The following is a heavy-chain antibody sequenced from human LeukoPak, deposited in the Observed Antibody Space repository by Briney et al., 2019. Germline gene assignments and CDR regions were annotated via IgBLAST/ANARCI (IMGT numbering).Heavy chain of an antibody. V-gene: IGHV4-61*01. D-gene: IGHD6-19*01. CDR3: ARGRQWLANDY. Sequence: SETLSLTCAVYGYFISSGYYWSWIRQPPGKGLEWIGYIYYSGSTNYNPSLKSRVTISVDTSKNQFSLKLSSVTAADTAVYYCARGRQWLANDYWGQGTLATVSS. J-gene: IGHJ4*02. CDR2: IYYSGST. CDR1: GYFISSGYY.